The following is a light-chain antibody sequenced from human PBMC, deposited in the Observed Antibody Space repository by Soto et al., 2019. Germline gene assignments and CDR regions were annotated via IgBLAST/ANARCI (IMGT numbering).Light chain of an antibody. CDR2: DVS. Sequence: QSALTQPASVSGSPGQSVTISCTGTSSDVGYYNYVSWYQHHPGKAPKLMIYDVSNRPSGVSNRFSGSKSGSTASLTISGLQAEDEADYYCSSYTSISTYVFGSGTKLTVL. CDR1: SSDVGYYNY. V-gene: IGLV2-14*01. CDR3: SSYTSISTYV. J-gene: IGLJ1*01.